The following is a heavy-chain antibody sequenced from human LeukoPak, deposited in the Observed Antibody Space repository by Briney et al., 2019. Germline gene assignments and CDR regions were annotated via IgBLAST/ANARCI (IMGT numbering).Heavy chain of an antibody. CDR1: GYAFASYG. CDR3: ARGQLTMVHRSGLRYFDY. V-gene: IGHV1-18*01. CDR2: INAYNGNT. J-gene: IGHJ4*02. Sequence: ASVKVSCKASGYAFASYGISWVRQAPGQGLEWMGWINAYNGNTNYAQKLQGRVTMTTDTSTSTAYMELRSLRSDDTAVYYCARGQLTMVHRSGLRYFDYWGQGTLVTVSS. D-gene: IGHD3-10*01.